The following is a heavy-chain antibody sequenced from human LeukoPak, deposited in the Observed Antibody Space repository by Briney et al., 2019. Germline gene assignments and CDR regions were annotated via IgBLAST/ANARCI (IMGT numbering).Heavy chain of an antibody. CDR2: INPGGDNT. D-gene: IGHD1-26*01. Sequence: ASVKVSCKASGYTFTNYYIHWVRQAPGQGLEWMGLINPGGDNTNYAQNFQGRVTMTRDTSASTVYMDLSRLRSDDTAVYYCARDSGSFLLDFWGQGILVTVSS. J-gene: IGHJ4*02. CDR3: ARDSGSFLLDF. V-gene: IGHV1-46*01. CDR1: GYTFTNYY.